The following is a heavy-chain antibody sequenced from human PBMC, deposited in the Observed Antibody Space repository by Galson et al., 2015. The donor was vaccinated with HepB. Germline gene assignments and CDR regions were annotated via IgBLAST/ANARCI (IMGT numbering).Heavy chain of an antibody. D-gene: IGHD3-3*01. V-gene: IGHV3-30*02. Sequence: SLRLSCAASGFTFSSYGMHWVRQAPGKGLELVAFIRYDGSNKYYADSVKGRFTISRDNSKNTLYLQMNSLRAEDTAVYYCAKDLERHFDYWGQGTLVTVSS. CDR3: AKDLERHFDY. CDR1: GFTFSSYG. J-gene: IGHJ4*02. CDR2: IRYDGSNK.